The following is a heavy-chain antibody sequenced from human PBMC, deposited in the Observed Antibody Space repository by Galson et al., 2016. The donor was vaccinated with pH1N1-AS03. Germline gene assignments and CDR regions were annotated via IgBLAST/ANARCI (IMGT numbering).Heavy chain of an antibody. D-gene: IGHD5-12*01. CDR3: ARDRGSGYDLFDYYYGMDV. Sequence: SVKVSCKASGGTLTSYAMHWVRQAPGQRLEWMGWINAGNGNTKYSQKFQGRVTITRDTSASTAYMELSSLRSEDTAVYYCARDRGSGYDLFDYYYGMDVWGQGTTVTVSS. CDR2: INAGNGNT. V-gene: IGHV1-3*01. J-gene: IGHJ6*02. CDR1: GGTLTSYA.